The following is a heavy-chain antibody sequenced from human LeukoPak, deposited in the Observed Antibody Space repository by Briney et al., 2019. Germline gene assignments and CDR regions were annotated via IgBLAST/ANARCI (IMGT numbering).Heavy chain of an antibody. Sequence: ASVKVSCKASGHTFTSYDINWVRQATGQGLEWMGWMNPNSGNTGYAQKFQGRVTMTRDTSISTVYMELSRLRSDDTAVYYCARDGNSGYDAFDIWGQGTMVTVSS. D-gene: IGHD1-26*01. J-gene: IGHJ3*02. CDR3: ARDGNSGYDAFDI. V-gene: IGHV1-8*01. CDR2: MNPNSGNT. CDR1: GHTFTSYD.